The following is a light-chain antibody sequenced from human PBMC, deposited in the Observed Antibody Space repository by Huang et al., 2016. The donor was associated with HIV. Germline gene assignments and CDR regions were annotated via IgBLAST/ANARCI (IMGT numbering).Light chain of an antibody. Sequence: IVMTQSPLSLPVTPGEPASISCRSSQSLLRNNGYNYLDWYLQRPGQSPQLLIYLGSNRASGVPDRFRGSGSGTNFTLKISRVESDDLGTYYCMQGLQTPRVTFGPGTKVDIK. CDR2: LGS. CDR3: MQGLQTPRVT. CDR1: QSLLRNNGYNY. J-gene: IGKJ3*01. V-gene: IGKV2-28*01.